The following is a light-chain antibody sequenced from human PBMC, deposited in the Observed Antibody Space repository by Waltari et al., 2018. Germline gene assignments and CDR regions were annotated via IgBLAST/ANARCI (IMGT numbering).Light chain of an antibody. Sequence: EIVITQSPASLSVSPGERATLSCTASQTVTNDLAWYQQKPGQAPKLLIFGASTRATSVPARFSGSGSGTECTLTIGSVQSEYFAVYYCQQYSDWIAFGGGTKVDLK. CDR2: GAS. CDR3: QQYSDWIA. J-gene: IGKJ4*01. CDR1: QTVTND. V-gene: IGKV3-15*01.